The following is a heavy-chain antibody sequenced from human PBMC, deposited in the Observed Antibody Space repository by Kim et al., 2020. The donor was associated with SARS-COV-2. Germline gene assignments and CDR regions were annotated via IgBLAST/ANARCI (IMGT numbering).Heavy chain of an antibody. D-gene: IGHD5-12*01. CDR3: ARDHPRMVATFLDY. Sequence: AVSVKSRITINPDTSKNQFSLQLNSVTPEDTAVYYCARDHPRMVATFLDYWGQGTLVTVSS. J-gene: IGHJ4*02. V-gene: IGHV6-1*01.